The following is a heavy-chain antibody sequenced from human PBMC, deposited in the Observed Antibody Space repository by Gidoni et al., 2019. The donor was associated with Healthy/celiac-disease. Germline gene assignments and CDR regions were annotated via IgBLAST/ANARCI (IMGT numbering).Heavy chain of an antibody. J-gene: IGHJ4*02. V-gene: IGHV3-30*02. CDR2: IRYDGSNK. CDR3: AKGAEFHFDY. Sequence: QVQLVESGGGVVQPGGPLRLSCAASGFTFSSYGMHWVRQAPGKGLEWVAFIRYDGSNKYYADSVKGRFTISRDNSKNTLYLQMNSLRAEDTAVYYCAKGAEFHFDYWGQGTLVTVSS. D-gene: IGHD3-10*01. CDR1: GFTFSSYG.